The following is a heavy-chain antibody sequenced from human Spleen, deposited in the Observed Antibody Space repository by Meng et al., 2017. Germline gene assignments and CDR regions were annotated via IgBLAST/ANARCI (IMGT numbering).Heavy chain of an antibody. Sequence: SETLSLTCTVSGGFISSGSYYWGWIRQPPGKGLEWIESIYHSGSTSYNPSLKSRVTISVDTSKNQFSLQLNSVTAPDTAVYYCARGVGSLDFWGQGTLVTVSS. D-gene: IGHD5/OR15-5a*01. CDR1: GGFISSGSYY. V-gene: IGHV4-39*07. CDR3: ARGVGSLDF. CDR2: IYHSGST. J-gene: IGHJ4*02.